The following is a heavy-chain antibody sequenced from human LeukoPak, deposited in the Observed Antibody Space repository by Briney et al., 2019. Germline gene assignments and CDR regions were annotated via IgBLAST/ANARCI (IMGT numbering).Heavy chain of an antibody. CDR1: GFILSTSE. Sequence: TGGSLRLSCAASGFILSTSEINWVRQAPGKGLEWVSFIGSGGITIHYADSVKGRFTISRDNSKNTRYLQMNSPRAEDTAVYYXXXXLSILRAIKYYFDYWGQGTLVTVSS. V-gene: IGHV3-48*03. CDR2: IGSGGITI. J-gene: IGHJ4*02. D-gene: IGHD4-17*01. CDR3: XXXLSILRAIKYYFDY.